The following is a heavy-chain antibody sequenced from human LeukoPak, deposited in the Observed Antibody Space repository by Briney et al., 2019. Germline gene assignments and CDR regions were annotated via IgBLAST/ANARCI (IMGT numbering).Heavy chain of an antibody. D-gene: IGHD2-15*01. J-gene: IGHJ4*01. CDR1: GFTFSDYW. CDR3: ARDCGSGGCDY. Sequence: GGSLRLSCAASGFTFSDYWMHWVRQAPGKGLVWVSRIQNDGSSTTYADSAKGRFTISRDNARNTVYLEMNSLRTEDTAVYYCARDCGSGGCDYWGQGTLVTVSS. V-gene: IGHV3-74*01. CDR2: IQNDGSST.